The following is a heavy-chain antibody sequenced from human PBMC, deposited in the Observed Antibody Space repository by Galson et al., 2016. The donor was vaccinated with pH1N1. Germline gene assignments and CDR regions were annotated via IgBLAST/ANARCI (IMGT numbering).Heavy chain of an antibody. CDR2: MNQDGNKK. J-gene: IGHJ4*02. CDR3: VRAVGRAEAH. V-gene: IGHV3-7*01. Sequence: SLRLSCAASGFTLSSYWMSWVRQAPGKGLEWVANMNQDGNKKYYVDSVKGRFIISRDYSKNSLYLQRNSRRAEDTAMYYCVRAVGRAEAHWGQGTLVTVSS. D-gene: IGHD1-26*01. CDR1: GFTLSSYW.